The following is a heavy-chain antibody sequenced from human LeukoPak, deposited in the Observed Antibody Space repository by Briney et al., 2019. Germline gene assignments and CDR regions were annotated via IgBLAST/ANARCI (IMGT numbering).Heavy chain of an antibody. J-gene: IGHJ4*02. D-gene: IGHD3-22*01. Sequence: SETLSLTCTVSGGSISSYYWSWTRQPAGKGLGWIGRIYTSGSTNYNPSLKSRVTMSVDTSKNQFSLKLSSVTAADTAVYYCARGSMYYYDSSGYFNEGDFDYWGQGTLVTVSS. CDR2: IYTSGST. CDR1: GGSISSYY. CDR3: ARGSMYYYDSSGYFNEGDFDY. V-gene: IGHV4-4*07.